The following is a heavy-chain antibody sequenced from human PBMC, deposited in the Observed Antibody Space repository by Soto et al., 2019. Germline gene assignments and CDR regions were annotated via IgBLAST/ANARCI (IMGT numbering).Heavy chain of an antibody. CDR3: AKDRQYPRDYFHY. CDR1: GFTVTING. V-gene: IGHV3-23*01. Sequence: EVKLLESGGGLVQPGGSLRLSCGVSGFTVTINGVSWFRQAPGKVLGWVSAINPNRQGILYSDSVKSRVTISRDISRNTVFLQMDSLRAEDTAVYYCAKDRQYPRDYFHYWGQGTLVTVSS. CDR2: INPNRQGI. D-gene: IGHD4-4*01. J-gene: IGHJ4*02.